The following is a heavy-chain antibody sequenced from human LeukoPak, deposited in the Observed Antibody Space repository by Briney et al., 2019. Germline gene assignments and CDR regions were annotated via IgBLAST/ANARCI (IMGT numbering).Heavy chain of an antibody. Sequence: PSETLSLTXAVYGGSFSGYYWSWIRQPPGKGLEWIGEINHSGSTNYNPSLKSRVTISVDTSKNQFSLKLSSVTAADTAVYYCARVRYNWNGGYFDYWGQGTLVTVSS. V-gene: IGHV4-34*01. J-gene: IGHJ4*02. CDR3: ARVRYNWNGGYFDY. CDR1: GGSFSGYY. D-gene: IGHD1-20*01. CDR2: INHSGST.